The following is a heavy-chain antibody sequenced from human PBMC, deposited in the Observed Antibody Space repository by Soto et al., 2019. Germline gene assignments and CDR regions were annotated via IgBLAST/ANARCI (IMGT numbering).Heavy chain of an antibody. D-gene: IGHD3-10*01. CDR1: GGSFSGYY. J-gene: IGHJ4*02. CDR3: ARGRVSWRYYYGSGSYHPFDY. V-gene: IGHV4-34*01. Sequence: QVQLQQWGAGLLKPSETLSLTCAVYGGSFSGYYWSWIRQPPGKGLEWIGEINHSGSTNYNPSLKSRLTISVDTSKNQFSLKLSSVTAADTAVYYCARGRVSWRYYYGSGSYHPFDYWGQGTLVTVSS. CDR2: INHSGST.